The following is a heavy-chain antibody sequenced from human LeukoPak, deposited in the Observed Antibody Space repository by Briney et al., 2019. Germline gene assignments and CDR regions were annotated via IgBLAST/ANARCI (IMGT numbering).Heavy chain of an antibody. CDR2: INHSGRP. Sequence: PSETLSLTCAVYGGSFSGYYWSWIRQPPGKGLEWIGEINHSGRPYYNPSLKNRVTISIDTSKNQFSLKVSSVTAADTAVYYCARECDYLSPGFDYWGQGTLVTVSS. CDR3: ARECDYLSPGFDY. CDR1: GGSFSGYY. D-gene: IGHD4-17*01. V-gene: IGHV4-34*01. J-gene: IGHJ4*02.